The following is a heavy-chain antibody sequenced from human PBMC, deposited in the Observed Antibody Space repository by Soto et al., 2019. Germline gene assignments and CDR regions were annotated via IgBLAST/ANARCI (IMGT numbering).Heavy chain of an antibody. CDR2: ISGSDRTV. Sequence: QVQLVESGGGLVKPGGSLRLSCAASGFTFSDYYMNWIRQAPGKGLEWISYISGSDRTVYYANSVEGRFTVSRDNAKSSLYLQMNSRVAAHPAVYYWAAGAHGGQYPLFAAWGQGTLVTVSS. J-gene: IGHJ5*02. D-gene: IGHD3-16*01. CDR3: AAGAHGGQYPLFAA. V-gene: IGHV3-11*01. CDR1: GFTFSDYY.